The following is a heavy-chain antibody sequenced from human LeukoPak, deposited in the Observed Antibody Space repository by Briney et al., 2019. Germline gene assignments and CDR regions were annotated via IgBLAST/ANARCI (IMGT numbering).Heavy chain of an antibody. J-gene: IGHJ4*02. CDR3: VSGLQWLY. CDR1: GFSFSSYW. V-gene: IGHV3-7*01. Sequence: GGSPRLSCAASGFSFSSYWMSWVRQAPGKGLEWVANINPDGSNMLYVDSVKGRFTISRDNAKNSLYLQMNNLRAEDTAMYFCVSGLQWLYWGQGTLVTVSS. D-gene: IGHD6-19*01. CDR2: INPDGSNM.